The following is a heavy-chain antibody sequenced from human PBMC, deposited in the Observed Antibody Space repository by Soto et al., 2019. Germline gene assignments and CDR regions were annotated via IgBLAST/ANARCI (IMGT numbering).Heavy chain of an antibody. CDR3: AKDRAKRCTIGYCSGGSCYPLDH. J-gene: IGHJ4*02. V-gene: IGHV3-23*01. Sequence: GSLRLSCAASGFTFSSYAMSWVRQAPGKGLEWVSAISGSGGSTYYADSVKGRFTISRDNSKNTLYLQMNSLRAEDTPVSYCAKDRAKRCTIGYCSGGSCYPLDHWGQRTLVTVSS. D-gene: IGHD2-15*01. CDR1: GFTFSSYA. CDR2: ISGSGGST.